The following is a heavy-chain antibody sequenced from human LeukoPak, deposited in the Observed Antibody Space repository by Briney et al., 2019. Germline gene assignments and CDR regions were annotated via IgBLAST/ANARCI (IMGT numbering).Heavy chain of an antibody. CDR3: ARYFDWYAVPTFDY. V-gene: IGHV3-48*04. CDR1: GFTFSSYS. Sequence: PGGSLRLSCAASGFTFSSYSMNWGRQAPGKGLEWVSYISSSSSTIYYADSVKGRFTISRDNAKNSLYLQMNSLRAEDTAVYYCARYFDWYAVPTFDYWGQGTLVTVSS. D-gene: IGHD3-9*01. CDR2: ISSSSSTI. J-gene: IGHJ4*02.